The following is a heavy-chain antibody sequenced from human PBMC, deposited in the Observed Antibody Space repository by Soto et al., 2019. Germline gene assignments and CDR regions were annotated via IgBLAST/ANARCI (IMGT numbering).Heavy chain of an antibody. CDR1: GDTFNFYS. CDR3: ASSYDSGYLVCDS. Sequence: QVQLVQSGAEVKKPGSSVRVSCKASGDTFNFYSINWVRQAPGLGLEWMGRINPILSMSNYAQKFQGRVTMTANKSTSTAYLELSSLRSEDTAVYYCASSYDSGYLVCDSWCQGALVSVSS. CDR2: INPILSMS. J-gene: IGHJ4*02. V-gene: IGHV1-69*02. D-gene: IGHD3-16*01.